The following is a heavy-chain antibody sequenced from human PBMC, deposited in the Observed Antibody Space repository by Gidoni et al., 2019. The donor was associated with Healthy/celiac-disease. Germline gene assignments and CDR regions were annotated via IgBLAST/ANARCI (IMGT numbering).Heavy chain of an antibody. Sequence: EVQLLESGGGLVQPGGSVRLSCSASGCTFSSYAMHGVRQAPGKGLEYVSAISSNGGSTYYADSVKGRFTISRDNSKNTLYLQMSSLRAEDTAVYYCVRTPDRSAALYYWGQGTLVTVSS. V-gene: IGHV3-64D*08. D-gene: IGHD3-22*01. J-gene: IGHJ4*02. CDR3: VRTPDRSAALYY. CDR1: GCTFSSYA. CDR2: ISSNGGST.